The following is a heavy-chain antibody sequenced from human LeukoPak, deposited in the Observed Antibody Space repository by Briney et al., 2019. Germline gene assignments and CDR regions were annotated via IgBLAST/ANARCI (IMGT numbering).Heavy chain of an antibody. CDR2: ITDYNRDT. J-gene: IGHJ5*02. CDR3: ARDTRYSSAWYDN. CDR1: GYTFTSYG. V-gene: IGHV1-18*01. Sequence: ASVKVSCKASGYTFTSYGISWVRQAPGQGLEWMGWITDYNRDTYYAQKFQGRVTMTIDTSTSTAYMELRSLRSDDTAVYYRARDTRYSSAWYDNWGQGTLVTVSS. D-gene: IGHD2-15*01.